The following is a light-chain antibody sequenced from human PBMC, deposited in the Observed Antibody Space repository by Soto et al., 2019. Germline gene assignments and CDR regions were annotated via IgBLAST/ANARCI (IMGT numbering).Light chain of an antibody. CDR1: PSISSR. CDR2: DAS. Sequence: DIQMTQSPSTLSASVGDRVTITCRASPSISSRLAWYQQKPGKAPKLLIYDASSLESGVPSRFSGSGAGTEFTLTISSLQPDDFATYYCQQYNSYSLTFGGGTKVEIK. CDR3: QQYNSYSLT. V-gene: IGKV1-5*01. J-gene: IGKJ4*01.